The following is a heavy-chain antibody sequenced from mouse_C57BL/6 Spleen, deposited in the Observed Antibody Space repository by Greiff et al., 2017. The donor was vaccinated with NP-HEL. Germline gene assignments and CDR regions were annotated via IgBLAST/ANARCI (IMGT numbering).Heavy chain of an antibody. CDR1: GYSITSGYY. D-gene: IGHD4-1*01. CDR3: ARWGGTAD. Sequence: EVKLMESGPGLVKPSQSLSLTCSVTGYSITSGYYWNWIRQFPGNKLEWMGYISYDGSHNYNPSLQNRISITRDTSKNQFFLKLNAVTTEYTATYYCARWGGTADWGQGPLVTVAA. J-gene: IGHJ3*01. CDR2: ISYDGSH. V-gene: IGHV3-6*01.